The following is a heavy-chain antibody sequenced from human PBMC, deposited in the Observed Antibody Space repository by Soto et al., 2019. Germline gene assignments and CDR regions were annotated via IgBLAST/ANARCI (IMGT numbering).Heavy chain of an antibody. CDR3: ARVDEGTFWFDP. CDR1: GGSISSGGYY. Sequence: SETLSLTCTVSGGSISSGGYYWSWIRQHPGKGLEWIGYIYYSGGTYYNPSLKSRVTISVDTSKNQFSLKLSSVTAADTAVYYCARVDEGTFWFDPWGQGTLVTVSS. J-gene: IGHJ5*02. V-gene: IGHV4-31*03. D-gene: IGHD1-1*01. CDR2: IYYSGGT.